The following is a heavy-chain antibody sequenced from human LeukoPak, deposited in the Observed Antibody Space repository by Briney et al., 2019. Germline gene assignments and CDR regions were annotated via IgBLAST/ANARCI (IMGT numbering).Heavy chain of an antibody. Sequence: GGSLRLSCAASGITVSSSYMSWVRQAPGKGLEWVSVIYSGGSAYYADSVKGRFTISGDNSKNTLYLQMNSLRAEDTAVYYCASTMTGPYWYFDLWGRGTLVTVSS. D-gene: IGHD3-22*01. J-gene: IGHJ2*01. CDR2: IYSGGSA. V-gene: IGHV3-53*01. CDR3: ASTMTGPYWYFDL. CDR1: GITVSSSY.